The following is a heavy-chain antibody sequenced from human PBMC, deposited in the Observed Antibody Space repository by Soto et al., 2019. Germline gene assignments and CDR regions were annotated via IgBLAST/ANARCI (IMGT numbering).Heavy chain of an antibody. J-gene: IGHJ6*02. Sequence: SETLSLTCTVSGGSISSSSYYWGWIRQPPGKGLEWIGSIYYSGSTYYNPSLKSRVTISVDTSKNQFSLKLSSVTAADTAVYYCARLDYSNYGGYYYYYGMDVWGQGTTVT. CDR3: ARLDYSNYGGYYYYYGMDV. V-gene: IGHV4-39*01. CDR2: IYYSGST. CDR1: GGSISSSSYY. D-gene: IGHD4-4*01.